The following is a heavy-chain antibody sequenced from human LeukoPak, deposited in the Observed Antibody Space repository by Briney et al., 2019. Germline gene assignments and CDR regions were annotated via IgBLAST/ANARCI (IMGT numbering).Heavy chain of an antibody. D-gene: IGHD6-19*01. CDR2: ISYDGSNK. CDR3: ARDWNVEQWLGYFDY. J-gene: IGHJ4*02. Sequence: PGGSLRLSCAASGLTFSSYAMHWVRQAPGKGLEWVAVISYDGSNKYYADSVKGRFTISRDNSKNTLYLQMNSLRAEDTAVYYCARDWNVEQWLGYFDYWGQGTLVTVSS. CDR1: GLTFSSYA. V-gene: IGHV3-30-3*01.